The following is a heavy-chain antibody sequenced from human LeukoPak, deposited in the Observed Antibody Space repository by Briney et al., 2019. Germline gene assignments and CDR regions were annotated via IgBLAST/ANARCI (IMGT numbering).Heavy chain of an antibody. CDR1: GYSFTDHS. CDR2: INPKNGDT. V-gene: IGHV1-2*02. CDR3: AMILYATGSPTYYLDY. Sequence: ASVKVSCKASGYSFTDHSMHWVRQAPGQGLEWMGWINPKNGDTNYAQNFQGRVTMTRDTSISTVYMEVSWLRSDDTAVYYCAMILYATGSPTYYLDYWSQGNPGHRLP. J-gene: IGHJ4*02. D-gene: IGHD2-8*01.